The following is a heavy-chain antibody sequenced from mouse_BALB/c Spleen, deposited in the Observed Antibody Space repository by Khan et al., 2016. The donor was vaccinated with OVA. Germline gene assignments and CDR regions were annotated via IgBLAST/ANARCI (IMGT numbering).Heavy chain of an antibody. D-gene: IGHD2-14*01. CDR1: GYTFTTAG. Sequence: QIQLVQSGPELKKPGETVRISCKAPGYTFTTAGMQWVQKMPGKGLKWIGWINTHSGVPKYAEDFKGRFAFSLDTSASTAYLQITNLKNEDTATYSCARGGAAYYRNDGGAMDYWGQGTSVTVSS. J-gene: IGHJ4*01. CDR2: INTHSGVP. CDR3: ARGGAAYYRNDGGAMDY. V-gene: IGHV9-4*02.